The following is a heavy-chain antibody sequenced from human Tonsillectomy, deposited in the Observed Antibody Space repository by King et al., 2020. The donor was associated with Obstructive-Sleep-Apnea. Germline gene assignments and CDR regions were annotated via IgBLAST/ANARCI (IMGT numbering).Heavy chain of an antibody. J-gene: IGHJ4*02. CDR3: ARHPQHGSGLEFDY. CDR1: GYSFTTYW. Sequence: QLVQSGAEVKKPGESLRISCQGSGYSFTTYWISWVRQMPGKGLEWMGRIDPSDSYTNYSPSFKGHVTISTDKSISTADLQWSSLKASETAMYYCARHPQHGSGLEFDYWGQGTLVTVSS. V-gene: IGHV5-10-1*01. D-gene: IGHD1-1*01. CDR2: IDPSDSYT.